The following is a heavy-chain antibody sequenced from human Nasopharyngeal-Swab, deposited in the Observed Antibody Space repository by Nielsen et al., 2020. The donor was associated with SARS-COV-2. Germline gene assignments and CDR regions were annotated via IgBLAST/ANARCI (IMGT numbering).Heavy chain of an antibody. J-gene: IGHJ6*02. CDR3: ARESIAAAGPGMDV. V-gene: IGHV3-74*01. D-gene: IGHD6-13*01. CDR1: GFIFSSYW. Sequence: GGSLRLSCAASGFIFSSYWMHWVRHAPGKGLVWVSRIKSDGSSTSYADSVKGRFTISRDNAKNMLFLQMNSLRAEDTAVYYCARESIAAAGPGMDVWGQGTTVTVSS. CDR2: IKSDGSST.